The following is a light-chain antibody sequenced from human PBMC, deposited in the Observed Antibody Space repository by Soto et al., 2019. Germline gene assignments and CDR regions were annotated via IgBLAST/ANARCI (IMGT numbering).Light chain of an antibody. CDR2: DVT. Sequence: QSALTQPASVSGSPGQSITISCTGTSSDVGGYNYVSWYQQHPGKAPKLMIYDVTNRPSGVSNRFSGSKSVNTASLTISGLQAEDGADYYWSSYTSSSTVVFGGGTKLTVL. CDR1: SSDVGGYNY. J-gene: IGLJ3*02. V-gene: IGLV2-14*03. CDR3: SSYTSSSTVV.